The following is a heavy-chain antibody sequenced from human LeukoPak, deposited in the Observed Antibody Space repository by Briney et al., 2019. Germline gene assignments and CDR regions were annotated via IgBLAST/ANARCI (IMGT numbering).Heavy chain of an antibody. V-gene: IGHV1-2*02. D-gene: IGHD1-1*01. CDR3: ARDPPGTTAFDL. CDR1: GYTLTGYY. J-gene: IGHJ3*01. CDR2: INPKSDGT. Sequence: ASVTVSCKASGYTLTGYYMHWVRQAPGQGLEWMGWINPKSDGTKYAQNFQGRVTMTWDTSISTAYMEVSRLTSDDTAMFYCARDPPGTTAFDLWGQGTMVTVSS.